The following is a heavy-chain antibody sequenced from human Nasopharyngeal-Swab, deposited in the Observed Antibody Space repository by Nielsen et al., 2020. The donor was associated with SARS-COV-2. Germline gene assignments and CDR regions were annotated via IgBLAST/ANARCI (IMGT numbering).Heavy chain of an antibody. J-gene: IGHJ4*02. CDR3: AMLEGSGSYFSRPTDC. CDR2: ISSSGSTI. V-gene: IGHV3-11*01. Sequence: GESLKISCAASGFTFSDYYMSWIRQAPGKGLEWVSYISSSGSTIYYADSVKGRFTISRDNAKNSLYLQMSSLRAEDTAVYYCAMLEGSGSYFSRPTDCWGQGTLVTVSS. D-gene: IGHD3-10*01. CDR1: GFTFSDYY.